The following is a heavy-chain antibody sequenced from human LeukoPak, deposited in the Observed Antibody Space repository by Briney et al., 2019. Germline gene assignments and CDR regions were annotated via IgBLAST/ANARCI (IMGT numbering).Heavy chain of an antibody. V-gene: IGHV3-21*04. D-gene: IGHD3-22*01. CDR3: ARGVPVYYDSKGVAFDI. CDR1: GFTFSSYS. J-gene: IGHJ3*02. CDR2: ISSSSSYI. Sequence: GGSLRLSCAASGFTFSSYSMNWVRQAPGKGLEWASSISSSSSYIYYADSVKGRFTISRDNAKNSLYLQMNSLRAEDTAVYYCARGVPVYYDSKGVAFDIWGQGTMVTVSS.